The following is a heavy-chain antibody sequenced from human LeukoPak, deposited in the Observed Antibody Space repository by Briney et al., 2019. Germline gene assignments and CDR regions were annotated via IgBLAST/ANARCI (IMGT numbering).Heavy chain of an antibody. Sequence: KSSETLSLTCTVSGGSISSYYWSWIRQPPGKGLEWIGYIYYSGSTNYNPSLKSRVTISVDTSKNQFSLKLSSVTAADTAVYYCARTRNSYGFNMYYFDYWGQGTLVTVSS. D-gene: IGHD5-18*01. CDR3: ARTRNSYGFNMYYFDY. CDR1: GGSISSYY. CDR2: IYYSGST. J-gene: IGHJ4*02. V-gene: IGHV4-59*01.